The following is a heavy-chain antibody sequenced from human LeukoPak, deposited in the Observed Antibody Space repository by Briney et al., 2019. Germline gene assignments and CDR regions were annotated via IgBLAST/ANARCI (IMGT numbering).Heavy chain of an antibody. D-gene: IGHD3-3*01. CDR2: INPNSGGT. V-gene: IGHV1-2*02. CDR3: ARVGTSTIFGVAYGMDV. Sequence: GASVKVSCKASGYTFTGYYMHWVRQAPGQGLEWMGWINPNSGGTNYAQKFQGRVTMTRDTSISTAYMELSRLRSDDTAVYYCARVGTSTIFGVAYGMDVWGQGTTVTVSS. J-gene: IGHJ6*02. CDR1: GYTFTGYY.